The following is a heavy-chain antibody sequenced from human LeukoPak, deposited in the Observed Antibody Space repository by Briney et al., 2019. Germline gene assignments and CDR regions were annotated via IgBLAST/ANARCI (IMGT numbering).Heavy chain of an antibody. D-gene: IGHD6-13*01. V-gene: IGHV3-48*01. CDR2: ISSSSSTI. CDR3: ARGATIAAAGTFDY. J-gene: IGHJ4*02. CDR1: GFTFSSYS. Sequence: GRSLRLSCAASGFTFSSYSMNWVRQAPGKGLEWVSYISSSSSTIYYADSVKGRFTISRDNAKNSLYLQMNSLRAEDTAVYYCARGATIAAAGTFDYWGQGTLVTVSS.